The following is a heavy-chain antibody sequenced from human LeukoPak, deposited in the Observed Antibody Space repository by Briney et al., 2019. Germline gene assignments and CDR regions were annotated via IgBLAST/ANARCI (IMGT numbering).Heavy chain of an antibody. CDR3: ARDQTPFY. Sequence: GSLRLSCAASGFTFSNFWMSWVRQAPGKGLEWVANIKRDGSEKYYVDSVKGRFSISRDNAKSSMWLQMNSLRDEDTAVYYCARDQTPFYWGQGSLVTVSS. CDR1: GFTFSNFW. J-gene: IGHJ4*02. D-gene: IGHD2-15*01. CDR2: IKRDGSEK. V-gene: IGHV3-7*01.